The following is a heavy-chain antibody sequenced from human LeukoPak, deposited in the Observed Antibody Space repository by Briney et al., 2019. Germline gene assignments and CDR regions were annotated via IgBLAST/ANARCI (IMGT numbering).Heavy chain of an antibody. D-gene: IGHD2-15*01. J-gene: IGHJ3*02. CDR3: ARERDDLGYCSGGSCYGSAFDI. V-gene: IGHV3-30-3*01. CDR2: ISYDGSNK. CDR1: GFTFSSYA. Sequence: GRSLRLSCAASGFTFSSYAMHWVRQAPGKGLEWVAVISYDGSNKYYADSVKGRFTISRDNSKNTLYLQMNILRAEDTAVYYCARERDDLGYCSGGSCYGSAFDIWGQGTMVTVSS.